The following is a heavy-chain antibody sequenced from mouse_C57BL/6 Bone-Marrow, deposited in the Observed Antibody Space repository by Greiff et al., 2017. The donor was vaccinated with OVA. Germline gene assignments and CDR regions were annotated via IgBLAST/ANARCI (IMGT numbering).Heavy chain of an antibody. V-gene: IGHV1-66*01. CDR3: ARKASLYFDY. CDR2: IYPGSGNT. J-gene: IGHJ2*01. Sequence: VQRVESGPELVKPGASVKISCKASGYSFTSYYIHWVKQRPGQGLEWIGWIYPGSGNTKYNEKFKGKATLTADTSSSTAYMQLSSLTSEDSAVYYCARKASLYFDYWGQGTTLTVSS. CDR1: GYSFTSYY. D-gene: IGHD6-1*01.